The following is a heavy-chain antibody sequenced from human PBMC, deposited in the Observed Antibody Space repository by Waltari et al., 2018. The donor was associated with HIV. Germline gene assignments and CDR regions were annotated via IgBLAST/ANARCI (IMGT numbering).Heavy chain of an antibody. CDR2: IRYDGSNK. Sequence: QVQLVESGGGVVQPGGSLRLSCAASGFTFSSSGMHWVRQAPGKGLEWVAFIRYDGSNKYYADSVKGRFTISRDNSKNTLYLQMNSLRAEDTAVYYCAKMYYDSVYCDYWGQGTLVTVSS. CDR3: AKMYYDSVYCDY. J-gene: IGHJ4*02. D-gene: IGHD3-22*01. CDR1: GFTFSSSG. V-gene: IGHV3-30*02.